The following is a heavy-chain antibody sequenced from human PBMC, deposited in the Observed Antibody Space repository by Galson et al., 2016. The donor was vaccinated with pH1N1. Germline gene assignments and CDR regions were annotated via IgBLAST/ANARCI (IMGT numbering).Heavy chain of an antibody. CDR3: AKDRAANYGDYWDY. J-gene: IGHJ4*02. Sequence: SLRLSCAASGFTFSTYSMNWVRQAPGKGLEWVSYINNRGSTIYYSDSVKGRFTISRDNAKNSLYLQMNSLRAEDTAVYYCAKDRAANYGDYWDYWGQGTLVTVSS. CDR2: INNRGSTI. V-gene: IGHV3-48*01. D-gene: IGHD4-17*01. CDR1: GFTFSTYS.